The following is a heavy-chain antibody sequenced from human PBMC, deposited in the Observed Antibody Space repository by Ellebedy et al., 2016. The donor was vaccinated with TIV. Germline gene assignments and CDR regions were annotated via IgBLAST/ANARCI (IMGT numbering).Heavy chain of an antibody. Sequence: SETLSLTCAVYGGSFSGHYWTWIRQPPGKGLEWIGEINHSGSTKNNPSLKSRVTISVDTSKNQFSLKLSSVTAADTAVYYCARSMGSRSGSYGTWGQGTLVTVSS. J-gene: IGHJ5*02. CDR2: INHSGST. CDR3: ARSMGSRSGSYGT. D-gene: IGHD1-26*01. V-gene: IGHV4-34*01. CDR1: GGSFSGHY.